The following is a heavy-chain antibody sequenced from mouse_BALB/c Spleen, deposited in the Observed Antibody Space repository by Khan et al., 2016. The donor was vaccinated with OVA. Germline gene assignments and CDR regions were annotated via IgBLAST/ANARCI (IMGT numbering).Heavy chain of an antibody. CDR3: ARGGDLGLRRGFAY. CDR2: IYPGSGNT. CDR1: GYTFTDYY. V-gene: IGHV1-77*01. Sequence: QVQLQQSGAELARPGASVKLSCKASGYTFTDYYLNWVQQRTGQGLEWIGEIYPGSGNTYYNENFKGRATLTADKSSRTAYMQLSSLTSGDSAVYFCARGGDLGLRRGFAYWGQGTLVTVSA. J-gene: IGHJ3*01. D-gene: IGHD2-4*01.